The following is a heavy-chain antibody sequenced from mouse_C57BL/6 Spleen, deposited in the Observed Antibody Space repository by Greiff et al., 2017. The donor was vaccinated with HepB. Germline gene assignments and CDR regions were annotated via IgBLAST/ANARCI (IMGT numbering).Heavy chain of an antibody. CDR3: ARGSYYGSSYEYFEV. J-gene: IGHJ1*03. Sequence: EVQLQQSGPELVKPGASVKMSCKASGYTFTDYNMHWVKQSHGKSLEWIGYINPNNGGTSYNQKFKGKATLTVNKSSSTAYMELRSLTSEDSAVYYCARGSYYGSSYEYFEVWGTGTTVTVSS. CDR2: INPNNGGT. V-gene: IGHV1-22*01. D-gene: IGHD1-1*01. CDR1: GYTFTDYN.